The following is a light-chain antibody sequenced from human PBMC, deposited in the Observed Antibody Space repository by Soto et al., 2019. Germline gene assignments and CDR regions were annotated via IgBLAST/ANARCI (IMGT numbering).Light chain of an antibody. CDR1: SSDVGGYNS. CDR3: ASYAGNNNCEGI. CDR2: EVS. J-gene: IGLJ1*01. V-gene: IGLV2-8*01. Sequence: QSVLTQPPSASGSPGQSVTISCTGTSSDVGGYNSVSWYQQHPGKAPKLMIYEVSKRPSGVPDRFSGSKSGNTASLTVTGLQTEDEADYYCASYAGNNNCEGIFGTGTKLTVL.